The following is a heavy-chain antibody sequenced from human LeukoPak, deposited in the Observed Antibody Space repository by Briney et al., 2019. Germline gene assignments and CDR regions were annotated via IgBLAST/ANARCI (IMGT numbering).Heavy chain of an antibody. CDR1: GFTFNIYG. CDR3: AKDRSGWSPGGS. D-gene: IGHD6-19*01. CDR2: ITGSGGST. J-gene: IGHJ5*02. V-gene: IGHV3-23*01. Sequence: GGSLRLSCAASGFTFNIYGMNWVRQAPGKGLQWVSGITGSGGSTYYADSVKGRFTISRGNSKNTVYLQMNSLRGEDTAVYYCAKDRSGWSPGGSWGQGTLVTVSS.